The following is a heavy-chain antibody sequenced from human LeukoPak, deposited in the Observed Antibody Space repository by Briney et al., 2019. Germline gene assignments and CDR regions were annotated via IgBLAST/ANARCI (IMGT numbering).Heavy chain of an antibody. Sequence: SETLSLTCTVCGGSIISGSHYWSWIRQPDGKGLEWIGRIYTSGSTNYNPSLKSRVTISVDTSKNQFSLKLSSVTAADTAAYYCARSHDTVLRFLEWSPRGYYYYMDVWGKGTTVTVSS. CDR2: IYTSGST. V-gene: IGHV4-61*02. J-gene: IGHJ6*03. CDR1: GGSIISGSHY. D-gene: IGHD3-3*01. CDR3: ARSHDTVLRFLEWSPRGYYYYMDV.